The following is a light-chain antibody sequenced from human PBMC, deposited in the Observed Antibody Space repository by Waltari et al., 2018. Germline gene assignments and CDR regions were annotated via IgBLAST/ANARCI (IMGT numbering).Light chain of an antibody. J-gene: IGLJ2*01. Sequence: QSALTQPASVSGSPGQSITISCTGSSRHIGTYKSVYWYQQHPGRTPRLIIYDVNMRPSGISDRFSGSKSGATASLTISGLQTEDEADYYCSSYTGSSTVIFGGGTRLTVL. CDR3: SSYTGSSTVI. CDR2: DVN. CDR1: SRHIGTYKS. V-gene: IGLV2-14*03.